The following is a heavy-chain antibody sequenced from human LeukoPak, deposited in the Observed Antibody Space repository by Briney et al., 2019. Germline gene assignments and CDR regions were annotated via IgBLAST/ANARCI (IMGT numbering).Heavy chain of an antibody. Sequence: GSPRLSCAASGFRFSSYGMHWVRQAPGKGLEWVAVISYDGSNKYYVDSVKGRFPISRYNSKNTLYLQMNSLRGEDTALYYCAKDRGEVFGVVIIYYGMDVWGQGTMVTVSS. J-gene: IGHJ6*02. CDR2: ISYDGSNK. V-gene: IGHV3-30*18. CDR3: AKDRGEVFGVVIIYYGMDV. CDR1: GFRFSSYG. D-gene: IGHD3-3*01.